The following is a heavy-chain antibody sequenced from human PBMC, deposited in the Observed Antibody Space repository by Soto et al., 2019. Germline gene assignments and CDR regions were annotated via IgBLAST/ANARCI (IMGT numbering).Heavy chain of an antibody. J-gene: IGHJ5*02. CDR1: GGSFSGYY. V-gene: IGHV4-34*01. CDR2: INHSGST. D-gene: IGHD3-22*01. CDR3: ARGRQFTMLVVVTTEDNWFDP. Sequence: SETLSRSCAASGGSFSGYYWSWIRQPPGKGLEWIGEINHSGSTNYTPSLKSRVTISVDTSKNQFSLKLSSVTAADTAVYYCARGRQFTMLVVVTTEDNWFDPWGQGTLVTVSS.